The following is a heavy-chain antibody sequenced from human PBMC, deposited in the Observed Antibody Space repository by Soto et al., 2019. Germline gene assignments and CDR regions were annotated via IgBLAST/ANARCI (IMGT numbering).Heavy chain of an antibody. CDR2: ISYDGSNK. CDR3: AKDRRPNYYYGMDV. D-gene: IGHD6-25*01. Sequence: QVQLVESGGGVVQPGRSRRVSYAASGFTFSSYGMHWVRQAPGKGLEWVAVISYDGSNKYYADSVKGRFTISRDNSKNTLYLQMNSLRAEDTAVYYCAKDRRPNYYYGMDVWGQGTTVTVSS. V-gene: IGHV3-30*18. J-gene: IGHJ6*02. CDR1: GFTFSSYG.